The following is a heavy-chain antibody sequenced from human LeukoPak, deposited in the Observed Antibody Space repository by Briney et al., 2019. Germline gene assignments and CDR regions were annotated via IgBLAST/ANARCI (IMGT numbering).Heavy chain of an antibody. CDR3: ARQRGSGWYVGNWFDP. V-gene: IGHV3-48*03. CDR1: GFTFSSYE. D-gene: IGHD6-19*01. Sequence: PGGSLRLSCAASGFTFSSYEMNWVRQAPGKGREWVSYISSSGSTIYYADSVKGRFTISRDNAKNSLYLQMNSLRAEDTAVYYCARQRGSGWYVGNWFDPWGQGTLVTVSS. CDR2: ISSSGSTI. J-gene: IGHJ5*02.